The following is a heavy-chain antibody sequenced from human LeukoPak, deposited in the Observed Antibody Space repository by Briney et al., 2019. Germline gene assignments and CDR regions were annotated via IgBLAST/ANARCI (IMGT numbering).Heavy chain of an antibody. V-gene: IGHV3-7*03. J-gene: IGHJ4*02. CDR2: IKDDGREN. CDR1: GFTFSRYW. CDR3: GRDFTGFFDY. D-gene: IGHD3-10*01. Sequence: GGSLRLSCVASGFTFSRYWVTWVRQAPGKGLEWVANIKDDGRENNYVDSVKGRFTISRDNAKNSMYLQMDSLRVEDTAVYYCGRDFTGFFDYWGQGTLVTVSS.